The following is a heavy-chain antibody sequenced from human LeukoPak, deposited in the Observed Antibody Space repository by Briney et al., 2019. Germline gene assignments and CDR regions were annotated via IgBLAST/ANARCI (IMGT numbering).Heavy chain of an antibody. D-gene: IGHD5-24*01. Sequence: SETLSLTCTVSRGSISSSSYYWGWIRPPPGEVLEWIGCIYYSGSAYYTPSLKGRVTISVDTPKTQFSLKLSSVTAADTAVYYCARQSGDGYNAIDFWGQGTMVTVSS. CDR1: RGSISSSSYY. J-gene: IGHJ4*02. CDR3: ARQSGDGYNAIDF. V-gene: IGHV4-39*01. CDR2: IYYSGSA.